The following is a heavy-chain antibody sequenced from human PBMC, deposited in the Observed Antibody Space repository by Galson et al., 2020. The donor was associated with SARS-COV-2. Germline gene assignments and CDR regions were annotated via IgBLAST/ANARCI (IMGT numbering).Heavy chain of an antibody. Sequence: GGSLRLSCAASGFTFSSYWMSWVRQAPGKGLEWVANIKQDGSEKYYVDSVKGRFTISRDNAKNSLYLQMNSLRAEDTAVYYCARLLFWSGYYPNDYWGQGILVTVSS. D-gene: IGHD3-3*01. J-gene: IGHJ4*02. V-gene: IGHV3-7*01. CDR2: IKQDGSEK. CDR3: ARLLFWSGYYPNDY. CDR1: GFTFSSYW.